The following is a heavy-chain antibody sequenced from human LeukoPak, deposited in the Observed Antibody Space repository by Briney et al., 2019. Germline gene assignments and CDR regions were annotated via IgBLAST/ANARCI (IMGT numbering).Heavy chain of an antibody. CDR3: AKVVGATTRGYFDY. Sequence: GGSLRLSCAASGFTFSSYAMSWVRQAPGKGLEWVSTISSSGGSTYYADSVKGRSTISRDNSKNTLYLQMNSLRAEDTAVYYCAKVVGATTRGYFDYWGQGTLVTVSS. CDR2: ISSSGGST. V-gene: IGHV3-23*01. CDR1: GFTFSSYA. J-gene: IGHJ4*02. D-gene: IGHD1-26*01.